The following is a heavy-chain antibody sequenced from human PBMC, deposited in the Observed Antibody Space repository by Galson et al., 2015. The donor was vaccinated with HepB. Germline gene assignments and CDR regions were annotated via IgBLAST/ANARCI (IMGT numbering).Heavy chain of an antibody. CDR2: ISYDGSNK. V-gene: IGHV3-30-3*01. CDR3: ARDKGAAGNFDY. D-gene: IGHD6-13*01. J-gene: IGHJ4*02. Sequence: SLRLSCAASGFTFSSYAMHWVRQAPGKGLEWVAVISYDGSNKYYADSVKGRFTISRDNSKNTLYLQMNSLRAEDTAVYYCARDKGAAGNFDYWGQGTLVTVSS. CDR1: GFTFSSYA.